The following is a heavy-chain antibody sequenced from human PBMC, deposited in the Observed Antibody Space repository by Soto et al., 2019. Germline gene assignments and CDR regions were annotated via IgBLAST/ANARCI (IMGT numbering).Heavy chain of an antibody. D-gene: IGHD3-10*01. Sequence: QVQLVQSGAEVKKPGSSVKVSCKASGGIFSTYAISWLRQAPGHGLEWMGGIIPIFGTPNYAQKFQGRVTITGDESPRTGYMELSRLRSEDTAVYSGARDRDDYGAGNYYNRIDFWGQGTLVTVSS. CDR2: IIPIFGTP. CDR1: GGIFSTYA. J-gene: IGHJ4*02. V-gene: IGHV1-69*01. CDR3: ARDRDDYGAGNYYNRIDF.